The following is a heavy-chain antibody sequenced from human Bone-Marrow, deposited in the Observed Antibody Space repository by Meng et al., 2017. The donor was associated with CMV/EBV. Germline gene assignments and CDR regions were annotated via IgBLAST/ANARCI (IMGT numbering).Heavy chain of an antibody. Sequence: ETLSLTCAASGFTFSSYAMSWVRQAPGKGLEWVSAISGSGGSTYYADSVKGRFTISRDNSKNTLYLQMNSLRAEDTAVYYCAKGALAAAGLIDYWGQGTLVTVS. V-gene: IGHV3-23*01. CDR1: GFTFSSYA. D-gene: IGHD6-13*01. J-gene: IGHJ4*02. CDR3: AKGALAAAGLIDY. CDR2: ISGSGGST.